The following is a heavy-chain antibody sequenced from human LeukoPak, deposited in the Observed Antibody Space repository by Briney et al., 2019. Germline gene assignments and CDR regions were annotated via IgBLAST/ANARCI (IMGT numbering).Heavy chain of an antibody. CDR1: GFTFSSYS. CDR3: ARDSIRVDTAMVYYYYGMDV. CDR2: ISSSSSYI. Sequence: GGSLRLSCAASGFTFSSYSMNWVRQAPGKGLEWVSSISSSSSYIYYADSVKGRFTISRDNAKNSLYLQMNSLRAEDTAVYYCARDSIRVDTAMVYYYYGMDVWGQGTTVTVSS. V-gene: IGHV3-21*01. D-gene: IGHD5-18*01. J-gene: IGHJ6*02.